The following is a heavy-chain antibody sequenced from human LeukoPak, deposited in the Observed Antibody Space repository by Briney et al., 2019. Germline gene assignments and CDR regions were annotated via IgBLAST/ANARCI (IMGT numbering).Heavy chain of an antibody. CDR2: INSNGDDI. V-gene: IGHV3-23*01. Sequence: QPGGSLRLSCAASGFTFSTYAMTWVRQAPGKGLEWVSGINSNGDDIYYADSVRGRFTISRDNSKNALYLQMDSLRAEDTAVYYCANWIGSSSRDYWGQGTLVTVSS. CDR1: GFTFSTYA. J-gene: IGHJ4*02. D-gene: IGHD6-6*01. CDR3: ANWIGSSSRDY.